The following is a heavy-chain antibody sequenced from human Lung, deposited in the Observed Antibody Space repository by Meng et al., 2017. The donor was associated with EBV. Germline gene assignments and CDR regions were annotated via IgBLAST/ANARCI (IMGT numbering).Heavy chain of an antibody. Sequence: QLQGPGPGLVKPSQTLALTCTVSGGSISSGGYYWSWIRQHPGKGLEWIGYIHSSGSTYYNPSLRSRLTISVDTSKNQFSLKLSSVTAADTAVYYCARASYGSGSPLGESWFDPWGQGTLVTVSS. V-gene: IGHV4-31*03. CDR2: IHSSGST. CDR3: ARASYGSGSPLGESWFDP. D-gene: IGHD3-10*01. CDR1: GGSISSGGYY. J-gene: IGHJ5*02.